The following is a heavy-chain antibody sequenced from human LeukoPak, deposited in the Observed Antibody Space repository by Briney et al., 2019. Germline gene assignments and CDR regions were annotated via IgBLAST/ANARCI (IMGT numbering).Heavy chain of an antibody. CDR3: ARPYSSGWYGGTDY. V-gene: IGHV3-74*01. J-gene: IGHJ4*02. D-gene: IGHD6-19*01. CDR2: INSDGSST. Sequence: GGSLRLSCAASGFTFSSYWMHWVRQAPGKGLVWVSRINSDGSSTSYAVSVKGRFTISRDNAKNTLYLQMNSLRAEDTAVYYCARPYSSGWYGGTDYWGQGTLVTVSS. CDR1: GFTFSSYW.